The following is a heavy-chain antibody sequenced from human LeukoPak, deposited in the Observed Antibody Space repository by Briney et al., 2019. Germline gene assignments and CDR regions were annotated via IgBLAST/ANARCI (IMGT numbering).Heavy chain of an antibody. J-gene: IGHJ2*01. CDR2: IYPGDSDT. CDR3: ARPNYGGIYDYWYFDL. Sequence: GESLKISCKGSGYSFTNYWIGWVRQMPGKGLEWVAIIYPGDSDTRYSPSFQGQVTISADKSISTAYLQWSSLKASDTAIYYCARPNYGGIYDYWYFDLWGRGTLVTVSS. CDR1: GYSFTNYW. D-gene: IGHD1-26*01. V-gene: IGHV5-51*01.